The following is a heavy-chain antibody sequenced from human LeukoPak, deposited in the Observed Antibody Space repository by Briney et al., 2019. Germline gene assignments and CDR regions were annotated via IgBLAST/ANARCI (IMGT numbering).Heavy chain of an antibody. Sequence: GGSLRLSCAASGFSVSNNFMSWVRQAPGKGLEWVSVIYSGGTTYYVVSVKGRFTISRDTSKNALYLQMNSLRAEDTAVYYCVRGRAAATYFDYWGQGTLVTVSS. CDR3: VRGRAAATYFDY. D-gene: IGHD6-13*01. CDR2: IYSGGTT. CDR1: GFSVSNNF. J-gene: IGHJ4*02. V-gene: IGHV3-66*01.